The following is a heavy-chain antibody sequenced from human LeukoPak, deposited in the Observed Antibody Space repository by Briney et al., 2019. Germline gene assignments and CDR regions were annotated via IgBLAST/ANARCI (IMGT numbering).Heavy chain of an antibody. CDR3: AKEGSSWSTFDY. D-gene: IGHD6-13*01. V-gene: IGHV3-7*03. CDR1: GFTFSSHW. Sequence: GGSLRLSCADSGFTFSSHWMAWVRQAPGKGLEWVANIKQDGTEKYYMDSVKGRFTISRDNAKNSLYLQMNSLRAEDMALYYCAKEGSSWSTFDYWGQGTLVTVSS. J-gene: IGHJ4*02. CDR2: IKQDGTEK.